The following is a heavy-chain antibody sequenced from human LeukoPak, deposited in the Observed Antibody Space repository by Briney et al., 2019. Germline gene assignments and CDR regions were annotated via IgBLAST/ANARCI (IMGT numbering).Heavy chain of an antibody. V-gene: IGHV3-53*01. Sequence: GGSLRLSCAASGFSFSTYSMNWVRQAPGKGLEWVSVIYSGGSTYYADSVKGRFTISRDNSKNTLYLQMNSLRAEDTAVYYCAKRGSSGSYYSLGVGYYYMDVWGKGTTVTISS. CDR2: IYSGGST. CDR3: AKRGSSGSYYSLGVGYYYMDV. J-gene: IGHJ6*03. CDR1: GFSFSTYS. D-gene: IGHD1-26*01.